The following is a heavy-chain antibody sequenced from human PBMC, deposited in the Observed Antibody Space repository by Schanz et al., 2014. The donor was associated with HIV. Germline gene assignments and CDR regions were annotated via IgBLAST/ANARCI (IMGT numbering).Heavy chain of an antibody. D-gene: IGHD6-6*01. CDR2: INRNSGGT. Sequence: QVQLVQSGAEVKKPGASVKVSCKAPGHPFTGYYIHWVRQAPGQGLEWMGWINRNSGGTNYAPKFQGRVTMTRDTSISTAYMELSRLRSDDTAVYYCAREGTAARQFFYYGMDVWGQGTTVTVSS. CDR3: AREGTAARQFFYYGMDV. CDR1: GHPFTGYY. J-gene: IGHJ6*02. V-gene: IGHV1-2*02.